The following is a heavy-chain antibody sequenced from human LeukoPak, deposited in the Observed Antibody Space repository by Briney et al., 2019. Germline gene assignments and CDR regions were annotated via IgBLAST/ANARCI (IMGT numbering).Heavy chain of an antibody. CDR3: ARSGPQAVAGTGLDY. D-gene: IGHD6-19*01. J-gene: IGHJ4*02. CDR1: GFTFSSYG. CDR2: ISYDGSNK. V-gene: IGHV3-30*03. Sequence: PGGSLRLSCAASGFTFSSYGMHWVRQAPGKGLEWVAVISYDGSNKYYADSVKGRFTISRDNSKNTLYLQMNSLRAEDTAVYYCARSGPQAVAGTGLDYWGQGTLVTVSS.